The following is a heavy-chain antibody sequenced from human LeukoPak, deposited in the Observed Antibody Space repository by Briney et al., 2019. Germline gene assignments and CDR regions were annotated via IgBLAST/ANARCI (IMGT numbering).Heavy chain of an antibody. V-gene: IGHV3-7*01. CDR2: INRDGSQK. D-gene: IGHD2-2*01. J-gene: IGHJ3*02. CDR3: ARGDCSSTSCPGDAFDI. Sequence: GGSLRLSCAASGFSLSGYWMTWVRQAPGKGLEWVANINRDGSQKNHVDSVKGRFTISRDNTENSLFLQMNSLTAEDTAVYYCARGDCSSTSCPGDAFDIWGQGTMVTVSS. CDR1: GFSLSGYW.